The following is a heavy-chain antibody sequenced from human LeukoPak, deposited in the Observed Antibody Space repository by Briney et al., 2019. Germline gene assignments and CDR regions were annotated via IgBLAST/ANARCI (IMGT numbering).Heavy chain of an antibody. D-gene: IGHD1-26*01. V-gene: IGHV3-23*01. CDR2: ISGSGGST. CDR3: AKASTFSGSPVDY. CDR1: GFTFSSYA. J-gene: IGHJ4*02. Sequence: GGSLRLSCAASGFTFSSYAMSWVRQAPGMGLEWFSAISGSGGSTYYADSVKGRFTISRDNSKNTLSLQMNSLRADDTAVYYCAKASTFSGSPVDYWGQGTLVTVSS.